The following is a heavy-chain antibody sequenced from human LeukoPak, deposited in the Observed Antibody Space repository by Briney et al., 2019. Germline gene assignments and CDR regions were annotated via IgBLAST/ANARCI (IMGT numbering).Heavy chain of an antibody. D-gene: IGHD3-16*01. CDR2: INTNTGNP. CDR3: ARDSYVPGGDAFDI. V-gene: IGHV7-4-1*02. Sequence: ASVKVSCKATHYTFTNYGISWVRQAPGQGLEWMGWINTNTGNPTYAQGFTGRFVFSLDTSVSTAYLQISSLKAEDTAVYYCARDSYVPGGDAFDIWGQGTMVTVSS. J-gene: IGHJ3*02. CDR1: HYTFTNYG.